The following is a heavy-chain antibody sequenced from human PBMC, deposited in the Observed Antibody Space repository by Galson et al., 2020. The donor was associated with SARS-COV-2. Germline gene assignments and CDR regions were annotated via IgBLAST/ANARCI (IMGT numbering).Heavy chain of an antibody. D-gene: IGHD3-10*01. CDR3: AGTMVRGVIIEQAFDI. Sequence: SETLSLTCPVSGGSISSGAYYWTWIRQHPGKGLEWIGNIYYSGSTFYNPSLKSRVTISVDTSKNHFSLKLSSVTAADTAGYYCAGTMVRGVIIEQAFDIGGQGTMVTVSS. J-gene: IGHJ3*02. CDR1: GGSISSGAYY. V-gene: IGHV4-31*03. CDR2: IYYSGST.